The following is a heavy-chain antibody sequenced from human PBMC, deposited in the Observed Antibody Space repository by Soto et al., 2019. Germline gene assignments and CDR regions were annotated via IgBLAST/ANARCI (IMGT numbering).Heavy chain of an antibody. Sequence: QAQLVESGGGLVKSGRSLRLSCVASGFRFSDYHMSWIRQVPGKVLEWISYISNGGTIIYYAGSVKGRFTIPRANARPSLHLQTTRPTPADPAIYYWARVPPPGCSGGRCPPFWVQGALLTV. J-gene: IGHJ4*02. D-gene: IGHD2-15*01. V-gene: IGHV3-11*01. CDR2: ISNGGTII. CDR1: GFRFSDYH. CDR3: ARVPPPGCSGGRCPPF.